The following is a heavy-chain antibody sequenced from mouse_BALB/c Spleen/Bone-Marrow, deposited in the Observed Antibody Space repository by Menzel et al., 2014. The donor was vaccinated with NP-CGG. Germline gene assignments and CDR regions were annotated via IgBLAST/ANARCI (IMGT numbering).Heavy chain of an antibody. CDR2: IDPENGDT. Sequence: VQLQQSGEELVWSGHSVKLSCTGSGFNIKDSYIHWVKQRPGQGLEWIGWIDPENGDTEFAPKFQGKATMTADTSSSTAYLQLSSLTSEDTAVYYCTPYGIYRWVCWGQRSSVTPST. CDR3: TPYGIYRWVC. D-gene: IGHD2-10*02. V-gene: IGHV14-4*02. J-gene: IGHJ4*01. CDR1: GFNIKDSY.